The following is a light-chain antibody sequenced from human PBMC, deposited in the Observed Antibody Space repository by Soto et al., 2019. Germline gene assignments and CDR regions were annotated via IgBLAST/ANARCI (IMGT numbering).Light chain of an antibody. V-gene: IGLV2-11*01. CDR1: SSDVGGYNY. J-gene: IGLJ1*01. CDR3: CSYEGSYTFVV. CDR2: DVS. Sequence: SMLSPARSVSRSPGQSVTISCTGPSSDVGGYNYVSWYQQHRGKARRLMIYDVSKRPSVVPDRFAGTKSGNTASLTISGPQADDEADDYCCSYEGSYTFVVFGTGTKVTVL.